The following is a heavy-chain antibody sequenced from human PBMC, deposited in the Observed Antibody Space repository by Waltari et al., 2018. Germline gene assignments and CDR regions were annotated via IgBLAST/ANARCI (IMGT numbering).Heavy chain of an antibody. Sequence: QVQLVQSGAEVKKPGASVKVSCKVSGYTLPELSMHWLRQAPGNGLGWMGGCDPEDGETMYAQKFQGRCNMTEDTSTDTAYMEVSSLGSEDTTGDYCATGKYRGISPLDLWGRGTLVTGST. CDR1: GYTLPELS. D-gene: IGHD2-15*01. CDR3: ATGKYRGISPLDL. J-gene: IGHJ2*01. V-gene: IGHV1-24*01. CDR2: CDPEDGET.